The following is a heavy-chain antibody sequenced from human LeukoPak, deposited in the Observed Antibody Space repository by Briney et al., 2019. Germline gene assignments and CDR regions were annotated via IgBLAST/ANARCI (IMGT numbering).Heavy chain of an antibody. CDR3: AKDVKYNWNYIDY. J-gene: IGHJ4*02. CDR1: GFSFSSYG. Sequence: GRSLRLSCVVSGFSFSSYGMHWVRQAPGKGLEWVAVISYDGSSKYYADSVKGRFTISRDNSKNTLYLQMNSLRAEDTALYYCAKDVKYNWNYIDYWGQGALVTVSS. V-gene: IGHV3-30*18. D-gene: IGHD1-20*01. CDR2: ISYDGSSK.